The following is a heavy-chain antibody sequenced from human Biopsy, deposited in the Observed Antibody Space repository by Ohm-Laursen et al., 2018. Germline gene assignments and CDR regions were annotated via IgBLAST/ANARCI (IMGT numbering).Heavy chain of an antibody. CDR1: GESFNGYY. J-gene: IGHJ6*02. Sequence: PSQTLSLTCAVYGESFNGYYWSWIRETPGKGLEWIGEINHSGRTNYNPSLKSRVTISVDKSKNQFSLKVRSVTVADTAVYYCVRGVDYYDPYHYYALDVWGQGTTVTVSS. V-gene: IGHV4-34*01. CDR2: INHSGRT. D-gene: IGHD3-22*01. CDR3: VRGVDYYDPYHYYALDV.